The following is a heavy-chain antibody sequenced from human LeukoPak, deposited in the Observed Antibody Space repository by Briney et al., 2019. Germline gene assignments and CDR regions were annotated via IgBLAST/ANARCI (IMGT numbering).Heavy chain of an antibody. V-gene: IGHV3-33*01. D-gene: IGHD1-26*01. Sequence: GGSLRLSCAASGFTFSNDGMHWVRQAPGKGLEWVALIWYDASNKYYADSVKGRFTISRDNSRDTLYLQMNSLRAEDTAVYYRARLSGSYLDYWGQGTLVTVSS. CDR1: GFTFSNDG. CDR2: IWYDASNK. CDR3: ARLSGSYLDY. J-gene: IGHJ4*02.